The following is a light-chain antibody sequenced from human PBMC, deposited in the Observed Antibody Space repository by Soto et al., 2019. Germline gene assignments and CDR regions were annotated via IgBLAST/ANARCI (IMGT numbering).Light chain of an antibody. CDR1: QSISSW. CDR2: KAS. Sequence: DIQMTQSPSTLSASVGDRVTITCRASQSISSWLAWYQQKPGKAPKLLIYKASSLESGVPSRFSGGGSGTEFTLTISSLQPDDFATYYCQQYNSYTMYTFGQGTKLEIK. V-gene: IGKV1-5*03. CDR3: QQYNSYTMYT. J-gene: IGKJ2*01.